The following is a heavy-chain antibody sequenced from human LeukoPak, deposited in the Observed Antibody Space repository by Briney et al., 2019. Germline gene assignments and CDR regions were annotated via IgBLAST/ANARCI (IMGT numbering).Heavy chain of an antibody. D-gene: IGHD6-13*01. CDR3: ARDWAAAGPPVHTPPALYFDY. CDR2: INPSGGST. J-gene: IGHJ4*02. V-gene: IGHV1-46*01. CDR1: GYTFTSYY. Sequence: ASVKVSCKASGYTFTSYYMHWVRQAPGQGLEWMGIINPSGGSTSYAQKFQGRVTMTRDTSTSTVYMELSSLRSEDTAVYYCARDWAAAGPPVHTPPALYFDYWGQGTLVTVSS.